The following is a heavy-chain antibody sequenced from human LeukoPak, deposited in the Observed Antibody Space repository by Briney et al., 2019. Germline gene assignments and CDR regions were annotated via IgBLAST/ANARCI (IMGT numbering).Heavy chain of an antibody. CDR3: ARGSHTQIYCSGGSCYSGWYFDL. D-gene: IGHD2-15*01. J-gene: IGHJ2*01. CDR1: GGSISSYY. Sequence: SETLSLTCTVSGGSISSYYWSWIRQPAGKGLEWIGRIYTSGSTNYNPSHKSRVTMSVDTSKNQFSLKLSSVTAADTAVYYCARGSHTQIYCSGGSCYSGWYFDLWGRGTLVTVSS. V-gene: IGHV4-4*07. CDR2: IYTSGST.